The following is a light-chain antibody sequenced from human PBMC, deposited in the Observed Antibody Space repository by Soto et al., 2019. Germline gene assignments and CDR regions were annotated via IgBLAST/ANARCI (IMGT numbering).Light chain of an antibody. J-gene: IGKJ5*01. CDR2: KAC. CDR3: QQANSFPIT. V-gene: IGKV1-5*03. Sequence: DIHMTPSPSTLSASVVDRVTITCRASQSVSGWLGWYQQKPGKAPKLLIYKACSLESGVPSRFSGSGSGTDFTLTISSLQPEDFATYCCQQANSFPITFGQGTRLEIK. CDR1: QSVSGW.